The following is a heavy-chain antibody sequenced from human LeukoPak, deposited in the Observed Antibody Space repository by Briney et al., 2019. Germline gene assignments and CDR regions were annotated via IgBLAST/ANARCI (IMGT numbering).Heavy chain of an antibody. CDR1: GFTFSSYG. CDR2: IRYDGSNK. CDR3: AKDLAAGTTGGNWFDP. D-gene: IGHD1-7*01. Sequence: GGSLRLSCAASGFTFSSYGMHWVRQAPGKGLEWVAFIRYDGSNKYYADSVKGRFTISRDNSKNTLYLQMNSLRAEDTAVYYCAKDLAAGTTGGNWFDPWGQGTLVTVSS. V-gene: IGHV3-30*02. J-gene: IGHJ5*02.